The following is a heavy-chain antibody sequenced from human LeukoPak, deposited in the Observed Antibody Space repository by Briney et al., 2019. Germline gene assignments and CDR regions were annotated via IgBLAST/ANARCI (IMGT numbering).Heavy chain of an antibody. CDR1: RFAFSTYD. J-gene: IGHJ4*02. CDR3: VREGLGAAAGTFDY. Sequence: GGSLRLSCAASRFAFSTYDIHWVRQAAGKGLEWVSGIGTAGDTYYAGSVRGRFTISRENAKNSLYLQMNSLRAGDTAVYYCVREGLGAAAGTFDYWGQGTLVTVSS. V-gene: IGHV3-13*04. CDR2: IGTAGDT. D-gene: IGHD6-13*01.